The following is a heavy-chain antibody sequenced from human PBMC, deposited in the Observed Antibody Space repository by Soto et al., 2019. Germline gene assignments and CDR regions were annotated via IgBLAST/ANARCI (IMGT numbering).Heavy chain of an antibody. J-gene: IGHJ4*02. CDR3: SRDTPPTDY. Sequence: QVQLVPYGAEVKKPGASVKVSCKTSGYTFTSYHISWVRQAPGQGLEWMGWISAYNTNTNYAQKFQGRVTMTTDTLTSTAYMELRSLRSDDTAVYYCSRDTPPTDYGGQGTLVPVSP. CDR1: GYTFTSYH. CDR2: ISAYNTNT. V-gene: IGHV1-18*01.